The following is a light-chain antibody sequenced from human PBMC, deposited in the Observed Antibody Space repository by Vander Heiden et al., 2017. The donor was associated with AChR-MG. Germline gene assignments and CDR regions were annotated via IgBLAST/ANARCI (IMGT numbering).Light chain of an antibody. Sequence: DIQMTQSPSTLSASVGDRVTITCRASQSISSWLAWYQQKPGKAPKLLIYKASSLESGVPSRFSSSGSGTEFTLTISSLQPDDFATYYCQQYNSYSRRTFGQGTKVEIK. CDR3: QQYNSYSRRT. CDR1: QSISSW. V-gene: IGKV1-5*03. J-gene: IGKJ1*01. CDR2: KAS.